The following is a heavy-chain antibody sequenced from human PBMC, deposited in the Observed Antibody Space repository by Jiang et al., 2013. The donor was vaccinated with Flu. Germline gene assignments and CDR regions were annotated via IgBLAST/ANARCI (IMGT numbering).Heavy chain of an antibody. D-gene: IGHD6-13*01. CDR3: AKGYSTNWAGIDY. J-gene: IGHJ4*02. Sequence: LLKPSETLSLTCTVSSGAFSSSNFYWLWIRQSPGKGLEWIGSKYYSGTTFYNPSLESRVTISIDTSTKQFSLNLSSVTAADTAVYYCAKGYSTNWAGIDYWGQGTLVTVSS. CDR2: KYYSGTT. V-gene: IGHV4-39*01. CDR1: SGAFSSSNFY.